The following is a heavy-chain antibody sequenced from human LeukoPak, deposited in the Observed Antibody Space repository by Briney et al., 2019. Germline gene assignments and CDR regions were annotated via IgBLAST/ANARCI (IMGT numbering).Heavy chain of an antibody. CDR1: GFTFSGYD. V-gene: IGHV3-21*01. CDR3: ARGSSNVAARNNWFDP. CDR2: ISGSSSYI. Sequence: GGSLRLSCTASGFTFSGYDMNWVRQAPGKGLEWVSSISGSSSYIYYADSMKGRFTISRDNAKNSLYLQMNSLRAEDTAVYYCARGSSNVAARNNWFDPWGQGTLVTVSS. D-gene: IGHD6-6*01. J-gene: IGHJ5*02.